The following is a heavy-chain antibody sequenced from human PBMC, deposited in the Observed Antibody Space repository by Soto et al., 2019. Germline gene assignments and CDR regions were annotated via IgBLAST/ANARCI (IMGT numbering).Heavy chain of an antibody. CDR1: GFSFSGYN. CDR3: VRDTGGSAACNIDC. J-gene: IGHJ4*02. Sequence: GGSLRLSCAASGFSFSGYNMNWVRQAPGKGLEWVSFISSSGTYIYYADAVKGRFIISRDNTKKSLYLQMDSLRDEDTAVYFCVRDTGGSAACNIDCWGQGTLVTVSS. V-gene: IGHV3-21*01. D-gene: IGHD6-25*01. CDR2: ISSSGTYI.